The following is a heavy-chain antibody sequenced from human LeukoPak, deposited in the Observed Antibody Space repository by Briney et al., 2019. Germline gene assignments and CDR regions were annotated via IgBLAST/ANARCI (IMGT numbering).Heavy chain of an antibody. CDR2: ISTSSSYI. D-gene: IGHD2-15*01. J-gene: IGHJ4*02. CDR1: GFTFSSYS. CDR3: ARDRLSCSGDDCYLFPFDL. V-gene: IGHV3-21*01. Sequence: PGGSLRLSCAASGFTFSSYSMNWVRQAPGKGLEWVSSISTSSSYIHYADSVKGRFTISRDNAKNSLYLRMNSLNDEDTGIYYCARDRLSCSGDDCYLFPFDLWGQGTLVTVSS.